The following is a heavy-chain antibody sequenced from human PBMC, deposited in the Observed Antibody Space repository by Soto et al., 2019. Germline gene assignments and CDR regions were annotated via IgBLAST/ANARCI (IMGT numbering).Heavy chain of an antibody. J-gene: IGHJ4*02. CDR1: GFTFSSYG. CDR2: IWYDESNK. D-gene: IGHD1-1*01. V-gene: IGHV3-33*01. Sequence: QVHLVESGGGVVQPGRSLRLSCAASGFTFSSYGIHWVRQAPGKGLEWVAVIWYDESNKYYADSVKGRFTISSDNSKNTLYLQMNSLRAEDPAVYYCARVGTVHGFDDWGQGTLVTVSS. CDR3: ARVGTVHGFDD.